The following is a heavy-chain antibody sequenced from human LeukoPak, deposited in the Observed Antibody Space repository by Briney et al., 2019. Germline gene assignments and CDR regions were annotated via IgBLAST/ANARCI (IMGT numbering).Heavy chain of an antibody. J-gene: IGHJ6*02. V-gene: IGHV1-69*04. CDR2: IIPILGIA. CDR1: GGTFSSYA. CDR3: VRGAQFYYYGMDV. Sequence: ASVKVSCKASGGTFSSYAISWVRQAPGQGLEWMGRIIPILGIANYAQKFQGRVAITADKSTSTAYMELSSLRSEDTAVYYCVRGAQFYYYGMDVWGQGTTVTVSS.